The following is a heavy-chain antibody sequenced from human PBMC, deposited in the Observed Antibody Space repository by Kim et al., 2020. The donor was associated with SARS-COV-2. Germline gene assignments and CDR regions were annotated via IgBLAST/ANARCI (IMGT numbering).Heavy chain of an antibody. CDR3: ARDTPTDGQVFDY. CDR2: ISTDGSHT. J-gene: IGHJ4*02. Sequence: GGSLRLSCAASGFTFSSYWMHWVRQAPGIGLEWVSRISTDGSHTDHADSVKGRFTVSRDNAKNTLHLQMNSLRAEDTAVYYCARDTPTDGQVFDYWGQGTLVTVSS. CDR1: GFTFSSYW. V-gene: IGHV3-74*01.